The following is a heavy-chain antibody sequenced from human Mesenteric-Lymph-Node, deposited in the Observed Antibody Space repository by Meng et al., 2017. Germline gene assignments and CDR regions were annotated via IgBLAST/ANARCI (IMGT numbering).Heavy chain of an antibody. CDR2: ISGSGGST. V-gene: IGHV3-23*01. CDR3: AKDRGQWLVTGSYYYGMDV. Sequence: GESLKISCAASGFTFSSYAMSWVRQAPGKGLEWVSAISGSGGSTYYADSVKGRFTISRDNSKNTLYLQMNSLRAEDTAVYYCAKDRGQWLVTGSYYYGMDVWGQGTTVTVSS. J-gene: IGHJ6*02. CDR1: GFTFSSYA. D-gene: IGHD6-19*01.